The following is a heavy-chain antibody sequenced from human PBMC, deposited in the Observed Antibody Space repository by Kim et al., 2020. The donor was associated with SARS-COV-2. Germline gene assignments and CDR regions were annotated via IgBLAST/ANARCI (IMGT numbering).Heavy chain of an antibody. J-gene: IGHJ5*02. V-gene: IGHV4-34*01. CDR3: ARGGITMVLRNWFDP. D-gene: IGHD3-10*01. Sequence: PSLKGRVTISVDTSKNQFSLKLSSVTAADTAVYYCARGGITMVLRNWFDPWGQGTLVTVSS.